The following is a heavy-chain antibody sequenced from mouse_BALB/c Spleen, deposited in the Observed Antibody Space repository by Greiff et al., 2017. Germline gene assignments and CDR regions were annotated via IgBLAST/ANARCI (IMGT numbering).Heavy chain of an antibody. CDR2: ILPGSGST. Sequence: VQLQQSGAGLMKPGASVKISCKATGYTFSSYWIEWVKQRPGHGLEWIGEILPGSGSTNYNEKFKGKATFTADTSSNTAYMQLSSLTSEDSAVYYCARLTLTGAWFAYWGQGTLVTVSA. CDR1: GYTFSSYW. V-gene: IGHV1-9*01. D-gene: IGHD4-1*01. J-gene: IGHJ3*01. CDR3: ARLTLTGAWFAY.